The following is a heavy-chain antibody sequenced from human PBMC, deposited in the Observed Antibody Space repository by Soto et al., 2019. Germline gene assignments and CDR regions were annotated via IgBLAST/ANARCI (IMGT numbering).Heavy chain of an antibody. D-gene: IGHD2-21*01. J-gene: IGHJ3*02. Sequence: GASVKVSCKASGDTFTANYIHWVRQAPGQGFEWMGWINPKSGGTKYPQKFQGRVTMTRDTSISTAYMEVSSLRSDDTAVFYCARLMHYSHSGGSSHSGFDMWGQGTLVTVSS. CDR1: GDTFTANY. V-gene: IGHV1-2*02. CDR2: INPKSGGT. CDR3: ARLMHYSHSGGSSHSGFDM.